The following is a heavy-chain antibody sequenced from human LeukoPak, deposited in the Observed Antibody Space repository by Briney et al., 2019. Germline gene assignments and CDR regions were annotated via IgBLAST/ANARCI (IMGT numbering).Heavy chain of an antibody. D-gene: IGHD3-10*01. J-gene: IGHJ4*02. CDR3: AKDRSPLLWFGEVSHLDY. CDR2: INPTGDTT. Sequence: ASVKVSCKASGYTFTGHYMHWVRQAPGQGLEWMGVINPTGDTTRYAQKFQGRVTMTRDMSTSTDYMELSSLRSEDTAVYYCAKDRSPLLWFGEVSHLDYWGQGTLVTVSS. CDR1: GYTFTGHY. V-gene: IGHV1-46*01.